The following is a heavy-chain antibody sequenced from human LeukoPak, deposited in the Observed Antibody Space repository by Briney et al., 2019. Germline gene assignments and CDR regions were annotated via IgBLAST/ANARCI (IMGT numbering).Heavy chain of an antibody. J-gene: IGHJ5*02. D-gene: IGHD3-10*01. CDR3: ARAKALLWFGELFRGHPDWFDP. CDR2: IYYSGST. CDR1: GDSIGSSNYY. Sequence: SETLSLTCTVSGDSIGSSNYYWGWIRQPPGKGLEWIGSIYYSGSTYYNPSLKSRVTISVDTSKNQFSLKLSSVTAADTAVYYCARAKALLWFGELFRGHPDWFDPWGQGTLVTVSS. V-gene: IGHV4-39*07.